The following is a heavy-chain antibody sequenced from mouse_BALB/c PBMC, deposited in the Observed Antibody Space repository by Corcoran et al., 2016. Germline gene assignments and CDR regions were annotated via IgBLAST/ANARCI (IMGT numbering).Heavy chain of an antibody. Sequence: QIPLVQSGPALKKPGETVKISCKASGYTFPNSGMNWVKQAAGKGLKWMGWINTYNGEPTYADDFKGRFAFSLETSASTSYLQINNLKNEDMATYFCARGRSDYYAMYYWGQGTSVTVSS. CDR2: INTYNGEP. CDR1: GYTFPNSG. J-gene: IGHJ4*01. CDR3: ARGRSDYYAMYY. V-gene: IGHV9-1*02.